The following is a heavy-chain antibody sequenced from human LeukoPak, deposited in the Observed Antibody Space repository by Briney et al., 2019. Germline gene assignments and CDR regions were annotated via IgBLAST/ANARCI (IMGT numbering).Heavy chain of an antibody. CDR2: YYTSGST. CDR1: GGSISSGSYY. J-gene: IGHJ4*02. D-gene: IGHD6-13*01. Sequence: SETLSLTCTGSGGSISSGSYYWSWIRQSAGKRLEWIGRYYTSGSTNYNPSLKSRVIISVDTSKNQFSLNLTSVTAADTAVYYCATTHISWYSSFDYWGQGTLVTVSS. V-gene: IGHV4-61*02. CDR3: ATTHISWYSSFDY.